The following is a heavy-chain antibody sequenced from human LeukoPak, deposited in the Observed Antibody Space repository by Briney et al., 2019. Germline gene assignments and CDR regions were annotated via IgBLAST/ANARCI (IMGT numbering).Heavy chain of an antibody. CDR3: ARVFGADNDAFDI. D-gene: IGHD3-3*01. CDR1: GFTFSAYA. V-gene: IGHV3-23*01. CDR2: ISGSGGST. J-gene: IGHJ3*02. Sequence: GGSLRLSCVASGFTFSAYAMSWVRQAPGKGLEWVSAISGSGGSTYYADSVKGRFTISRDNSKNTLYLQMNSLRAEDTAVYYCARVFGADNDAFDIWGQGTMVTVSS.